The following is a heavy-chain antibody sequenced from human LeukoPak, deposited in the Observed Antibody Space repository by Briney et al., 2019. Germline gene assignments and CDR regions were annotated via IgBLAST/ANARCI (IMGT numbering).Heavy chain of an antibody. D-gene: IGHD2-15*01. CDR3: ARVAATYCSGGSCYPGD. Sequence: ASVKVSCKASGYTFTSYAKNWVRQAPGQGLEWMGWINTNTGNPTYAQGFTGRFVFSLDTSVSTAYLQISSLKAEDTAVYYCARVAATYCSGGSCYPGDWGQGTLVTVSS. V-gene: IGHV7-4-1*02. CDR1: GYTFTSYA. J-gene: IGHJ4*02. CDR2: INTNTGNP.